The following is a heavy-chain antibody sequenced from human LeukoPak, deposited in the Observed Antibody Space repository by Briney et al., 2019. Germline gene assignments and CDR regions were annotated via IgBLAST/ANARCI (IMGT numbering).Heavy chain of an antibody. CDR1: AFTFSSYA. J-gene: IGHJ5*01. CDR2: SAGADST. D-gene: IGHD4-17*01. V-gene: IGHV3-23*01. CDR3: ARGAYGDYDS. Sequence: GWSLRLSCAASAFTFSSYAMSWVRQAPGKGLEWVSASAGADSTYYADSVQGRFTISRDNSKNTLYLQMSGLRAEDTAVYFCARGAYGDYDSWGQGTLVTVSS.